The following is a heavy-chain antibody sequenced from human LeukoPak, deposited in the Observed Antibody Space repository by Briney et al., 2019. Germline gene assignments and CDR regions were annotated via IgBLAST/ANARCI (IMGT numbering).Heavy chain of an antibody. CDR2: IYYSGST. D-gene: IGHD3-10*01. V-gene: IGHV4-31*03. Sequence: PSETLSLTCTVSGGSISSGGYYWSWIRQHPGKGLEWIGYIYYSGSTYYNPSLESRVTISVDTSKNQFSLKLSSVTAADTAVYYCARGEDYGSGSSPFDYWGQGTLVTVSS. CDR3: ARGEDYGSGSSPFDY. J-gene: IGHJ4*02. CDR1: GGSISSGGYY.